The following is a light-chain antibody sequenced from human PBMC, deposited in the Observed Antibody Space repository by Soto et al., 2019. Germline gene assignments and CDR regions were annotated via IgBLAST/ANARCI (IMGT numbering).Light chain of an antibody. V-gene: IGKV3-20*01. CDR2: GAS. CDR3: QKYGSSASWT. J-gene: IGKJ1*01. CDR1: LSISSSY. Sequence: VLTQSPGTLSLSPEEKTTLSCRASLSISSSYLAWYQQKPGQAPRLFIYGASSRATGIPDRFSGSGSGTDFTLTISRLELEDFAVYYCQKYGSSASWTFGQGTKVDIK.